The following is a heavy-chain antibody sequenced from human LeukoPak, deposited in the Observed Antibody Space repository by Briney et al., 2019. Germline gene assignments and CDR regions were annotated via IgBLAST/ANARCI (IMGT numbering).Heavy chain of an antibody. V-gene: IGHV3-7*01. CDR2: IKQDGSEK. J-gene: IGHJ4*02. D-gene: IGHD2-2*01. CDR1: GFTFSSHW. Sequence: GGSLRLSCSASGFTFSSHWMSWVRQTPGKGPEWVAGIKQDGSEKYYVDSVKGRFTISRDNAKNSLYLQTNSLRAEDTAVYYCARDTSWVWYHLIDYWGQGTRVTVSS. CDR3: ARDTSWVWYHLIDY.